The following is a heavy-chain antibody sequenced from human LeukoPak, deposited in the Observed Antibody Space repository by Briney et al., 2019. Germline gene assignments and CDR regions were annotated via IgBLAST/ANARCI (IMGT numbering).Heavy chain of an antibody. CDR3: ATPPAITMVRGVSPYYFDY. D-gene: IGHD3-10*01. V-gene: IGHV1-24*01. CDR1: GYTFTSYY. J-gene: IGHJ4*02. CDR2: FDPEDGET. Sequence: ASVKVSCKASGYTFTSYYMHWVRQAPGKGLEWMGGFDPEDGETIYAQKFQGRVTMTEDTSTDTAYMELSSLRSEDTAVYYCATPPAITMVRGVSPYYFDYWGQGTLVTVSS.